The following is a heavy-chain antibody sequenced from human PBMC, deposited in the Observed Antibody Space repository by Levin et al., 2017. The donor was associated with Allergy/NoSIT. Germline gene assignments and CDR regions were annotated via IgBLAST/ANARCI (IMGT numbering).Heavy chain of an antibody. D-gene: IGHD2-2*01. V-gene: IGHV1-8*01. CDR3: ARFYCSSSSCYYYYGMDV. CDR2: MNPNSGNT. CDR1: GYTFTSYD. Sequence: GASVKVSCKASGYTFTSYDINWVRQATGQGLEWMGWMNPNSGNTDYAQKFQGRVTMTRNTSLSTAYMELSSLRSEDTAVYYCARFYCSSSSCYYYYGMDVWGQGTTVTVSS. J-gene: IGHJ6*02.